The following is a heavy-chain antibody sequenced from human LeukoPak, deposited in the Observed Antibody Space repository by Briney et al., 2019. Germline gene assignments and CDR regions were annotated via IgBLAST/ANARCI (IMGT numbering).Heavy chain of an antibody. V-gene: IGHV3-13*01. D-gene: IGHD1-26*01. J-gene: IGHJ6*02. CDR3: ARAYSGEPYCYYYYGMDV. CDR2: IGTAGDT. CDR1: GFTFSSYD. Sequence: PGGSLRLSCAASGFTFSSYDMHWVRQATGKGLEWVSAIGTAGDTYYPGSVKGRFTISRENAKNSLYLQMNSLRAGDTAVYYCARAYSGEPYCYYYYGMDVWGQGTTVTVSS.